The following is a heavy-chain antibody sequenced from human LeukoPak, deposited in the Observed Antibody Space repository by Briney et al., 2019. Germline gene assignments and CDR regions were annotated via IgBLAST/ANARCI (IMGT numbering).Heavy chain of an antibody. J-gene: IGHJ4*02. CDR3: ATDSWPTSLADFND. V-gene: IGHV3-48*03. CDR2: INTVGNIV. CDR1: GFSFSNYE. Sequence: GGSLRLSCAASGFSFSNYEMNWVRQAPGKGLEWVSFINTVGNIVYYADSVKGRFTISRDNGKQSLYLQMDRLRGDDTAVYYCATDSWPTSLADFNDWGQGTLVTVSS.